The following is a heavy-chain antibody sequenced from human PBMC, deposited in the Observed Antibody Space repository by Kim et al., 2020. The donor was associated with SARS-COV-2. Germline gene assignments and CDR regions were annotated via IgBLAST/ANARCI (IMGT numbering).Heavy chain of an antibody. J-gene: IGHJ4*02. Sequence: SNNPSLKSRVTVSVETSKNQSSLKLSSVTAADTAVYYCARVYGSGRTGDYWGQGTLVTVSS. V-gene: IGHV4-34*01. D-gene: IGHD3-10*01. CDR3: ARVYGSGRTGDY.